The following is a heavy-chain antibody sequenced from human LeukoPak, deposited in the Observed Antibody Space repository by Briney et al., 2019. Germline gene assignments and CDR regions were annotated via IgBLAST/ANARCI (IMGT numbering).Heavy chain of an antibody. Sequence: GASVKVSCKASGGTFCSYTISWVRQAPGQGLEWMGRIIPILGIANYAQKFQGRVTITADKSTSTAYMELSSLKSEDTAVYYCARAPGIAAIGAFDIWGQGTMVTVSS. CDR3: ARAPGIAAIGAFDI. V-gene: IGHV1-69*02. CDR2: IIPILGIA. J-gene: IGHJ3*02. CDR1: GGTFCSYT. D-gene: IGHD6-25*01.